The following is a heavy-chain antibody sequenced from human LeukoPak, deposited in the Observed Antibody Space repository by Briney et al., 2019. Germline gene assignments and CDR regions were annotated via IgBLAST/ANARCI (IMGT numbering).Heavy chain of an antibody. CDR1: GYTFTSYY. V-gene: IGHV1-46*01. Sequence: ASVKVSCKASGYTFTSYYMHWVRQAPGQGLEWMGIIDPSGGSTSYAQKFQGRVTMTRDTSTSTVYMELSSLRSEDTAVYYCARGDYYDSSGYSISDPWYFDYWGQGTLVTVSS. CDR2: IDPSGGST. J-gene: IGHJ4*02. CDR3: ARGDYYDSSGYSISDPWYFDY. D-gene: IGHD3-22*01.